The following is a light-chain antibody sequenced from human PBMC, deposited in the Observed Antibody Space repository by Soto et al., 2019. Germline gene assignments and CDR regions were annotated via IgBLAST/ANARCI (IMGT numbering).Light chain of an antibody. J-gene: IGLJ2*01. CDR1: SSDVGGYNY. CDR2: EVS. CDR3: SSYTSSSTVV. V-gene: IGLV2-14*01. Sequence: QSVLTQPASVSGSPGQSITISCTGTSSDVGGYNYVSWYQQHPGKAPKLMIYEVSNRPSGVSNRFSGSKSGNTASLTISGLQDEEEAAYYCSSYTSSSTVVFGGGTKVTVL.